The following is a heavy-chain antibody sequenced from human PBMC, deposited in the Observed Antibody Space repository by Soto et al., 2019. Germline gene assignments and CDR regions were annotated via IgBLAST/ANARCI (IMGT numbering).Heavy chain of an antibody. CDR1: GYTFTRYG. Sequence: ASVKVSCKASGYTFTRYGISWVRQAPGQGPEWMGWISPSSGRTKYAQKFQGRVTMTTQTSTNTAHMELRSLTSDDTAVYYCARESVCSGTSCPWDYWGQGTLVTVSS. D-gene: IGHD2-2*01. CDR2: ISPSSGRT. J-gene: IGHJ4*02. CDR3: ARESVCSGTSCPWDY. V-gene: IGHV1-18*01.